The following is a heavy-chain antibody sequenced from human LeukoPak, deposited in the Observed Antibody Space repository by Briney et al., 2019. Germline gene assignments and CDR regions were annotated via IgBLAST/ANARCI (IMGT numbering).Heavy chain of an antibody. J-gene: IGHJ4*02. V-gene: IGHV3-30-3*01. D-gene: IGHD5-12*01. Sequence: GGSLRLSCAASGFTFSSYAMHWVRQAPGKGLEWVAVISYDGSNKYYADSVKGRFTISRDNSKNTLYLQMNSLRAEDTAVYYCARDWGGYDLSWYFDYWGQGTLVTVSS. CDR1: GFTFSSYA. CDR2: ISYDGSNK. CDR3: ARDWGGYDLSWYFDY.